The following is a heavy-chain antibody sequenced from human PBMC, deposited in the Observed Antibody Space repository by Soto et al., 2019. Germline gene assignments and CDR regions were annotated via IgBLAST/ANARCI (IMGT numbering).Heavy chain of an antibody. Sequence: ASVKVSCKASGYTFTSFYMHWVRQAPGQGLEWMGIINPSGGSTSYAQKFQGRVTMTRDTSTSTVYMELSSLRSEDTAVYYCARGRYCSGGSCINYGMDVCGQGTTVTVYS. V-gene: IGHV1-46*01. D-gene: IGHD2-15*01. CDR3: ARGRYCSGGSCINYGMDV. CDR1: GYTFTSFY. J-gene: IGHJ6*02. CDR2: INPSGGST.